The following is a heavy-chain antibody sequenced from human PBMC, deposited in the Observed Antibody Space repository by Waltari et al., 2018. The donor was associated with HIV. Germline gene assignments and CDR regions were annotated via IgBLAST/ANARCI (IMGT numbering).Heavy chain of an antibody. J-gene: IGHJ5*02. D-gene: IGHD3-10*01. Sequence: QVQLVESGGGVVQPGGSLGLSCTASGFTFSDSAMHWVRQVPGKGLDGVAVLSYYGTKKDYGDSVKGRFTVSRNNSKNTLYLQMTSLTTDDTAMFYCARSASGNYYQDPADTWGQGTLVSVFS. CDR1: GFTFSDSA. CDR2: LSYYGTKK. V-gene: IGHV3-30*01. CDR3: ARSASGNYYQDPADT.